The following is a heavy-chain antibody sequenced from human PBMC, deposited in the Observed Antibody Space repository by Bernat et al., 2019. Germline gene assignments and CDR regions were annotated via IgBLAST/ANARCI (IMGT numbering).Heavy chain of an antibody. CDR2: ISAYNGNT. V-gene: IGHV1-18*01. Sequence: QVQLVQSGAEVKKPGASVKVSCKASGYTFTSYGISWVRQAPGQGLEWMGWISAYNGNTDYAQKLQGRVTMTTDTSTSTAYMELRSLGSDDTAVYYCARGSYRPDYYYYYYGMDVWGQGTTVTVSS. CDR1: GYTFTSYG. CDR3: ARGSYRPDYYYYYYGMDV. D-gene: IGHD2-2*01. J-gene: IGHJ6*02.